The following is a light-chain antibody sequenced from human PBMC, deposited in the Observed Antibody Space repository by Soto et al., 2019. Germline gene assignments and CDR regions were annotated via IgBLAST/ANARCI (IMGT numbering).Light chain of an antibody. CDR3: GSWDSSLSAYD. J-gene: IGLJ1*01. V-gene: IGLV1-51*01. Sequence: QSLLTQPPSVSAAPGQKVTISCSGSSSTIGGNSVSWYQQLPGTAPKLLIYDDNKRPSGIPDRFAGSKSGTSATLGITAFQTGDEADYYCGSWDSSLSAYDFGTGTKVTGL. CDR1: SSTIGGNS. CDR2: DDN.